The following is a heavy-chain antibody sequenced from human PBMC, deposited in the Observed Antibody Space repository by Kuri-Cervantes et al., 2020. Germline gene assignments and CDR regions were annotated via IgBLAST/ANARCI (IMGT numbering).Heavy chain of an antibody. CDR1: GFTFDDYA. J-gene: IGHJ6*02. D-gene: IGHD3-3*01. CDR2: ISWNSGSI. CDR3: AKDRGITYGMDV. V-gene: IGHV3-9*01. Sequence: SLKISCAASGFTFDDYAMHWVRQAPGKGLEWVSGISWNSGSIGYADSAKGRFTISRDNAKNSLYLQMNSLRAEDTALYYCAKDRGITYGMDVWGQGTTVTVSS.